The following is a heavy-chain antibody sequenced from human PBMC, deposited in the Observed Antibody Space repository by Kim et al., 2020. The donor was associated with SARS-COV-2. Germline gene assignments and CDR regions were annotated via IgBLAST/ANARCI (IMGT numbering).Heavy chain of an antibody. CDR3: TSIFEY. D-gene: IGHD3-3*02. CDR2: GGTK. V-gene: IGHV3-53*01. Sequence: GGTKYYADSVKGRFTNSRDNANNMVYFQMKSLRVDDTAIYYCTSIFEYWGQGALVTVSS. J-gene: IGHJ4*02.